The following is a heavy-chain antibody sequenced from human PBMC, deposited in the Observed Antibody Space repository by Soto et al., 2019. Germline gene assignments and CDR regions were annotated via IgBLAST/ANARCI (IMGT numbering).Heavy chain of an antibody. CDR2: VYNSGST. D-gene: IGHD6-19*01. V-gene: IGHV4-59*02. CDR3: ARIPYSSASFDY. Sequence: SETLSLTCTVSGFSVSSTYRGWVRQSPGKGLELIGYVYNSGSTIYSPSLRSRITISVDPSKNQSSLRLRSVTAADTAVYYCARIPYSSASFDYWGQGNLVTVSS. CDR1: GFSVSSTY. J-gene: IGHJ4*02.